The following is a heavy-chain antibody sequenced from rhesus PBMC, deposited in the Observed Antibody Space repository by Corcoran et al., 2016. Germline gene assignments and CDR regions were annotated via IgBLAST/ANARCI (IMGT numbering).Heavy chain of an antibody. CDR3: AREGPGVGTPYYFDY. D-gene: IGHD5-24*01. Sequence: QVQLRESGPGVGKPSETLSLTCAVPGGSISGYYLWSCIRQPPGKGLEWIGYIDGGSGSTSYNPPLKSRVIISIDTSKTQFSLKLSSVTAADTAVYYCAREGPGVGTPYYFDYWGQGVLVTVSS. V-gene: IGHV4-165*01. CDR2: IDGGSGST. J-gene: IGHJ4*01. CDR1: GGSISGYY.